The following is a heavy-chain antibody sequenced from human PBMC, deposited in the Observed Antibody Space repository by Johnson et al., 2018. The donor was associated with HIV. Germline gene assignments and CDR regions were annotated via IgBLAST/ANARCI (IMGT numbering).Heavy chain of an antibody. J-gene: IGHJ3*02. D-gene: IGHD2-2*03. CDR3: ARATGSWMDAFDI. Sequence: VQLVESGGGLVQPGGSLRLSCAASGFTVSSNYMSGVRQAPGKGLEWVSVIYSGGSTYYADSVKGRFTISRDNSKNTLYLQMNSLRAEDTAVYYCARATGSWMDAFDIWGQGTMVTVSS. CDR2: IYSGGST. CDR1: GFTVSSNY. V-gene: IGHV3-66*01.